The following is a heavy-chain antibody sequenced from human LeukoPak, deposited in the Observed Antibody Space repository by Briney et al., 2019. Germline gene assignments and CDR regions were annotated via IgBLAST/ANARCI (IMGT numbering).Heavy chain of an antibody. CDR1: GYTFTGYY. Sequence: ASVKVPCKASGYTFTGYYMHWVRQAPGQGLEWMGWINPNSGGTNYAQKFQGRVTMTRDTSISTAYMELSRLRSDDTAVYYCARRCGGDCYYFDYWGQGTLVTVSS. CDR2: INPNSGGT. V-gene: IGHV1-2*02. D-gene: IGHD2-21*02. J-gene: IGHJ4*02. CDR3: ARRCGGDCYYFDY.